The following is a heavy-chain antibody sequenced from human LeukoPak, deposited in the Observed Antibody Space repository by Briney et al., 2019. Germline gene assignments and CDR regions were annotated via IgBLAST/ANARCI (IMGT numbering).Heavy chain of an antibody. V-gene: IGHV3-33*01. CDR2: IRYDGSNK. J-gene: IGHJ4*02. D-gene: IGHD6-19*01. CDR1: GFTFSSYG. Sequence: GRSLRLSCAASGFTFSSYGMHWVRQAPGKGLEWVAVIRYDGSNKYYADSVKGRFTISRDNSKNTLYLQMNSLRAEDTAVYYCARDGSSGWYWVDYWGQGTLVTVSS. CDR3: ARDGSSGWYWVDY.